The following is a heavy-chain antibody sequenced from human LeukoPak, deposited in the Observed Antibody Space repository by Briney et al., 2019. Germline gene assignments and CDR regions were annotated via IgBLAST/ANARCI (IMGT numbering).Heavy chain of an antibody. CDR3: AKDTAVQFLEPAS. V-gene: IGHV3-33*06. J-gene: IGHJ5*02. CDR2: IWFDGSVK. CDR1: GFTFNTHG. Sequence: GGSLRLSCAASGFTFNTHGMHWVRQAPGKGLEWVAAIWFDGSVKHYSDAVKGRFTISRDNSLNTLHLQMNSLRVEDTSIYYCAKDTAVQFLEPASWGQGTLVTVSS. D-gene: IGHD3-3*01.